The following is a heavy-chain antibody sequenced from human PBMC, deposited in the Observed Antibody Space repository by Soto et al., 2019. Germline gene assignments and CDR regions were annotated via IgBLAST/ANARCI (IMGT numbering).Heavy chain of an antibody. V-gene: IGHV1-69*13. J-gene: IGHJ4*02. Sequence: ASVKVSCKASGGTFSSDAVSWVRQAPGQGLEWMGGLIPILGTTHYAQKFQGRVTITADESTNTAYMELSSLRSDDTAVYYCARASGYVSGWYHDYWGQGTRVTVSS. D-gene: IGHD6-19*01. CDR2: LIPILGTT. CDR1: GGTFSSDA. CDR3: ARASGYVSGWYHDY.